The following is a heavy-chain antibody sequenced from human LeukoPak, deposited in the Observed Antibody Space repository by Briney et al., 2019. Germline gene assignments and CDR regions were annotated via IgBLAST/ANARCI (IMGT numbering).Heavy chain of an antibody. D-gene: IGHD6-13*01. CDR1: GYSFTSYW. J-gene: IGHJ5*02. CDR3: ARLKTFSIAAAVFTPWFDP. Sequence: GESLKISCKGSGYSFTSYWIGWVRQMPEKGLEWMGIIYPGDSDTRYSPSFQGQVTISADKSISTAYLQWSSLKASDTAMYYCARLKTFSIAAAVFTPWFDPWGQGTLVTVSS. V-gene: IGHV5-51*01. CDR2: IYPGDSDT.